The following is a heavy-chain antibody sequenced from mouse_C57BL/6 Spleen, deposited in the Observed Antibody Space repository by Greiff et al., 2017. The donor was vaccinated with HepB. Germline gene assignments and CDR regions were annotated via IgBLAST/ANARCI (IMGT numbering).Heavy chain of an antibody. D-gene: IGHD2-3*01. CDR3: ARHSYDGSPFAY. CDR2: INPYNGGT. V-gene: IGHV1-19*01. J-gene: IGHJ3*01. Sequence: EVQLQQSGPVLVKPGASVKMSCKASGYTFTDYYMNWVKQSHGKSLEWIGVINPYNGGTSYNQKFKGKATLTVDKSSSTAYMELNSLTSADSAVYYCARHSYDGSPFAYWGQGTLVTVSA. CDR1: GYTFTDYY.